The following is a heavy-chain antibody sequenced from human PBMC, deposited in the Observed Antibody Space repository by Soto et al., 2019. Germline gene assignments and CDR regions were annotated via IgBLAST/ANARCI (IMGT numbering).Heavy chain of an antibody. V-gene: IGHV3-30*04. CDR3: ARVFVPTVHYAPFGP. CDR2: ISGSGNRQ. Sequence: QVQLVESGGGVVHPERSLRLSCVASGFTFDLYTMHWLRQAPGKGLEWVAVISGSGNRQFYADSVKGRFTISRDNSKNSLYLQMTSRRLVDTAVYYWARVFVPTVHYAPFGPWGEGTLVTVSS. D-gene: IGHD2-2*01. CDR1: GFTFDLYT. J-gene: IGHJ5*02.